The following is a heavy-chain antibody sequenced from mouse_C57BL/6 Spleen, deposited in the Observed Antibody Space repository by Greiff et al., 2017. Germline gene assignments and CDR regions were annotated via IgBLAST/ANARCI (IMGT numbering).Heavy chain of an antibody. V-gene: IGHV1-82*01. Sequence: QVQLKQSGPELVKPGASVKISCKASGYAFSSSWMNWVKQRPGKGLEWIGRIYPGDGDTNYNGKFKGKATLTADKSSSTAYMQLSSLTSEDSAVYFCERRGKYGNYDAMDYWGQGTSVTVSS. CDR1: GYAFSSSW. D-gene: IGHD2-1*01. J-gene: IGHJ4*01. CDR3: ERRGKYGNYDAMDY. CDR2: IYPGDGDT.